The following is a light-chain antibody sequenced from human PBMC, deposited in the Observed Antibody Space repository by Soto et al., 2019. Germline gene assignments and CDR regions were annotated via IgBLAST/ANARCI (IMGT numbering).Light chain of an antibody. CDR3: TSYTSSGTLV. J-gene: IGLJ3*02. Sequence: QSALAQPASVSGSPGQSITISCTGTSSDVGGYHYVSWYQHRPGRVPKLIIYEVTNRASGVTSRFSASKSGNTASLTISGLLADDEADYYCTSYTSSGTLVFGGGTKLTVL. CDR2: EVT. CDR1: SSDVGGYHY. V-gene: IGLV2-14*01.